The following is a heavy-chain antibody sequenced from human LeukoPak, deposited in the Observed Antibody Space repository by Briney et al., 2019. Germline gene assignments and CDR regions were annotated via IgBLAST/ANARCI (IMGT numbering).Heavy chain of an antibody. Sequence: GGSLRLSCAASGFTFSSYAMSWVRQAPGKGLEWVSAISGSGGSTYYADSVKGRFTISRDNSKNTLYLQMNSLRAEDTAVYYCAKALDSYDFWSGYHPFDYWGQGTLVTVSS. V-gene: IGHV3-23*01. J-gene: IGHJ4*02. D-gene: IGHD3-3*01. CDR3: AKALDSYDFWSGYHPFDY. CDR2: ISGSGGST. CDR1: GFTFSSYA.